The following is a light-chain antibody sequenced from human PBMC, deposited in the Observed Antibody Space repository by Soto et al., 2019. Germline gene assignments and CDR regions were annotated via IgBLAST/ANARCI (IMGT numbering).Light chain of an antibody. J-gene: IGKJ2*02. V-gene: IGKV1-33*01. CDR3: QQFDSVPCA. Sequence: IQMTQSPSSLSAAVGDRVTITCQARQDIKNYLIWYQQKPGKAPNLLIYDASSLGTGVSSRFSGSGSVTYFTLSISSVQHEDIARYYWQQFDSVPCAFGQGTKLEIK. CDR2: DAS. CDR1: QDIKNY.